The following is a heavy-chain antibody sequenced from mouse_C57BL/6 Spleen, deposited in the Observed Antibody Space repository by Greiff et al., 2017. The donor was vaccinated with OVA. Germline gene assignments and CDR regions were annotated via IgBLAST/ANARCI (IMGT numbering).Heavy chain of an antibody. D-gene: IGHD2-5*01. CDR2: ISYDGSN. CDR1: GYSITSGYY. CDR3: ASLRSNYGLYFDY. V-gene: IGHV3-6*01. J-gene: IGHJ2*01. Sequence: DVKLQESGPGLVKPSQSLSLTCSVTGYSITSGYYWNWIRQFPGNKLEWMGYISYDGSNNYNPSLKNRISITRDTSKNQFFLKLNFVTTEDTATYYCASLRSNYGLYFDYWGQGTTLTVSS.